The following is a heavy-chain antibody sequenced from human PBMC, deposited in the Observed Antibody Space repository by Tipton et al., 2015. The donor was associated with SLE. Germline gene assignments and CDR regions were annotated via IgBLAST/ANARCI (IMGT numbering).Heavy chain of an antibody. Sequence: TLSLTCAVYGGSFSGYYWSWIRQPPGKGLEWIGEINHSGSTNYNPSLESRVTISVDTPKNQFSLKLSSVTAADTAVYYCARGRGPARFGEGHDAFDIWGQGTMVTVSS. CDR3: ARGRGPARFGEGHDAFDI. CDR2: INHSGST. CDR1: GGSFSGYY. V-gene: IGHV4-34*01. J-gene: IGHJ3*02. D-gene: IGHD3-10*01.